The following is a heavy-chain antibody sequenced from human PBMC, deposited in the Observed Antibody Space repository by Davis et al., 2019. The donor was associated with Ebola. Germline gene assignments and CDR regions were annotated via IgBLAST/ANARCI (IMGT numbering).Heavy chain of an antibody. J-gene: IGHJ6*02. CDR2: IKSKTDGGTT. D-gene: IGHD2-15*01. Sequence: GESLKISCAASGFTFSSYSMNWVRQAPGKGLEWVGRIKSKTDGGTTDYAAPVKGRFTISRDDSKNTLYLQMNSLKTEDTAVYYCTTPPYLGYCSGGSCPEWGVGYYYGMDVWGQGTTVTVSS. V-gene: IGHV3-15*01. CDR3: TTPPYLGYCSGGSCPEWGVGYYYGMDV. CDR1: GFTFSSYS.